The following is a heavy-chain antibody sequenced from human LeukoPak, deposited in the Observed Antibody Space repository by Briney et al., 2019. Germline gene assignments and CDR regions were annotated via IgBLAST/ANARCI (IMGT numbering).Heavy chain of an antibody. V-gene: IGHV3-23*01. J-gene: IGHJ4*02. CDR3: AKAEQWLVYGY. CDR2: ISGRGGST. CDR1: GFTFSSYA. D-gene: IGHD6-19*01. Sequence: PGGSLRLSCAASGFTFSSYAMGWVRRAPGKGLEWVSAISGRGGSTYYADSVKGRFTVSRDNSKNTLSLQMNSLRAEDTAVYYCAKAEQWLVYGYWGQGTLVTVSS.